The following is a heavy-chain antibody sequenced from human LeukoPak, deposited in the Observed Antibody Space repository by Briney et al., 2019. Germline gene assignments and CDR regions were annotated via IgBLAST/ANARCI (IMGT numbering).Heavy chain of an antibody. CDR2: ISWNGGSI. V-gene: IGHV3-9*01. CDR3: AKGQVGATGYFDY. Sequence: PGSSLRLSCAASGVTFDNYAMHWVRQAPGKGLEWVSYISWNGGSIGYGDSVKGRFTIFRDNAKNSLYLQMNSLRAEDTALYYCAKGQVGATGYFDYWGQGTLVTISS. J-gene: IGHJ4*02. D-gene: IGHD1-26*01. CDR1: GVTFDNYA.